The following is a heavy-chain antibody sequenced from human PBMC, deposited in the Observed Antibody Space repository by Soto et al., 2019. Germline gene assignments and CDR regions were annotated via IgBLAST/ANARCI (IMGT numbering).Heavy chain of an antibody. D-gene: IGHD3-16*01. CDR3: ARALGVGGMDV. Sequence: EVQLVESGGGLVQPGGSLRLSCAASGFTFSSYDMHWVRQATGKGLEWVSAIGTAGDTYYPGSVKGRVTISRENAKNSLYLQMNSLRAGDTAVYYCARALGVGGMDVWCQGTTVTVSS. V-gene: IGHV3-13*04. J-gene: IGHJ6*02. CDR1: GFTFSSYD. CDR2: IGTAGDT.